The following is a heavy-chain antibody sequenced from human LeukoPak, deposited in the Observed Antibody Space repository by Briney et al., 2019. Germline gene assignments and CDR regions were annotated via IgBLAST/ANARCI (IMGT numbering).Heavy chain of an antibody. J-gene: IGHJ6*02. CDR2: ISGSGGST. D-gene: IGHD3-16*01. Sequence: PGGSLRLSCVASGFTFSTYAMSWVRQAPGKGLEWVSVISGSGGSTYYADSVKGRFTISRDNSKNTLYLQMNSLRAEDTAVYYCAKGGYYYYGMDVWGQGTTVTVSS. CDR1: GFTFSTYA. CDR3: AKGGYYYYGMDV. V-gene: IGHV3-23*01.